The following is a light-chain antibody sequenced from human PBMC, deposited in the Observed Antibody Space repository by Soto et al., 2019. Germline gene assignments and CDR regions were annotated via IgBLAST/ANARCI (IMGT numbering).Light chain of an antibody. V-gene: IGKV3-20*01. Sequence: VVLTQTPGTLSLSPGGRASLSCRASQSVGTFLAWYQQRSGQAPRLLIYGASTRASGIPDRFSGSGSGTDLTLTISRLEPEDFGVYYCQQYGSSLTFGQGTKVDIK. CDR1: QSVGTF. J-gene: IGKJ1*01. CDR2: GAS. CDR3: QQYGSSLT.